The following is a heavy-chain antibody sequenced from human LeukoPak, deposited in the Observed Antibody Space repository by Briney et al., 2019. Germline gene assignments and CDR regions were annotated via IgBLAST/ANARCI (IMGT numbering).Heavy chain of an antibody. V-gene: IGHV1-69*05. CDR2: IIPIFGTA. J-gene: IGHJ5*02. Sequence: SVTVSCKASGGTFSSYAISWVRQAPGQGLEWMGRIIPIFGTANYAQKFQGRVTITTDESTSTAYMELSSLRSEDTAVYYCARGAAYDFWSGYIGNWFDPWGQGTLVTVSS. D-gene: IGHD3-3*01. CDR3: ARGAAYDFWSGYIGNWFDP. CDR1: GGTFSSYA.